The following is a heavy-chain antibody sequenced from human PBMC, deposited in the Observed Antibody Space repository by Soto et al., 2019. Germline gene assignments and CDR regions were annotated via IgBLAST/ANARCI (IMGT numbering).Heavy chain of an antibody. CDR2: ISYDGSNK. CDR3: ARSFLSQEDYFDY. Sequence: QVQLVESGGGVVQPGRSLRLSCAASGFTFSSYAMHWVHQAPGKGLEWVAVISYDGSNKYYADSVKGRFTISRDNSKNTLYLQMNSLRAEDTAVYYCARSFLSQEDYFDYWGQGTLVTVSS. CDR1: GFTFSSYA. V-gene: IGHV3-30-3*01. J-gene: IGHJ4*02.